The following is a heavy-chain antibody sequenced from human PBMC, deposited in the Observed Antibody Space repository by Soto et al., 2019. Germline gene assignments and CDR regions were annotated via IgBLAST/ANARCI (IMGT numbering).Heavy chain of an antibody. J-gene: IGHJ5*02. CDR3: TRGTGMSHSWYADS. Sequence: SVKVSCKASGGIFNTYALSWVRQAPGQGLEWMGGIIPIFGTANYAQKFQGSVTITADESTNTTYMELSSLRSDDTAVYYCTRGTGMSHSWYADSWGQGTRVTVSS. CDR2: IIPIFGTA. CDR1: GGIFNTYA. D-gene: IGHD6-13*01. V-gene: IGHV1-69*13.